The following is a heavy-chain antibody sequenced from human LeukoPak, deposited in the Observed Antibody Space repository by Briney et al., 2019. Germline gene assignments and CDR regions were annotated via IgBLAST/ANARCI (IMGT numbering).Heavy chain of an antibody. Sequence: GGSLRLSCAASGFTFSTCWMYWVRQAPGKGLVWVSRINGDGSSTSYADSVKGRFTISRDNDKNTLYLQMHSLRADDSAVYYCVRAGAGLDYWGQGTLVTVSS. CDR1: GFTFSTCW. CDR3: VRAGAGLDY. CDR2: INGDGSST. J-gene: IGHJ4*02. D-gene: IGHD6-13*01. V-gene: IGHV3-74*01.